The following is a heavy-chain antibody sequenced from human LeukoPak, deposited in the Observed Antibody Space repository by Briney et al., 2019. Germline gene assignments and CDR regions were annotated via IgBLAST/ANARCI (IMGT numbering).Heavy chain of an antibody. CDR2: IYYSGST. CDR1: GGSISSYY. D-gene: IGHD3-22*01. J-gene: IGHJ4*02. CDR3: AREGYYYDSSGYYDY. Sequence: SETLSLTCTVSGGSISSYYWSWIRQPPGKGLEWIGYIYYSGSTNYNPSLKSRVTISVDTSKNQFSLKLSSVTAADTAVYYCAREGYYYDSSGYYDYWGQGTLVTVSS. V-gene: IGHV4-59*01.